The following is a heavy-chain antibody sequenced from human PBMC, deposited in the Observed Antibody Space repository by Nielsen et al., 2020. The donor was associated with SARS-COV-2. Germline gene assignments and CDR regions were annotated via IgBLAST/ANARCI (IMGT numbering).Heavy chain of an antibody. Sequence: GESLKISCAASGFTFSSYAMSWVRQAPGKGLEWVSAISGSGGSTYYADSVKGRFTISRDNSKNSLYLQMNSLRAEDTAVYYCARDFPPGYCSSTSCSLADGMDVWGQGTTVTVSS. J-gene: IGHJ6*02. D-gene: IGHD2-2*01. CDR1: GFTFSSYA. CDR2: ISGSGGST. CDR3: ARDFPPGYCSSTSCSLADGMDV. V-gene: IGHV3-23*01.